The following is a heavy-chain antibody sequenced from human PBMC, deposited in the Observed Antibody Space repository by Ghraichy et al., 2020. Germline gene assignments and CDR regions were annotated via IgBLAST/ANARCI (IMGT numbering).Heavy chain of an antibody. CDR2: IRYDGSNQ. Sequence: WGSLRLSCAASGFTFSIYGMHWVRQAPGKGLEWVAFIRYDGSNQYYADSVKGRFTISRDNSKNTLHLQMNSLGAEDTAVYHCARDLLSSGKKYFDSWGRGTLVTVSS. V-gene: IGHV3-30*02. J-gene: IGHJ4*02. CDR1: GFTFSIYG. CDR3: ARDLLSSGKKYFDS. D-gene: IGHD6-6*01.